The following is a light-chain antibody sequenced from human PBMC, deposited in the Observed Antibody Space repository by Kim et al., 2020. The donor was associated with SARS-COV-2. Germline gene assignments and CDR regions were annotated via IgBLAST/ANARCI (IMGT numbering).Light chain of an antibody. J-gene: IGKJ4*01. Sequence: VSPGERATLSRRASQNIDNNLAWYQHKPGQSPRLLINDASTRATGIPARFSGSRSGTEFTLIISSLQSEDFAVYYCQQYNKWPLTFGGGTKVDIK. CDR2: DAS. CDR3: QQYNKWPLT. V-gene: IGKV3-15*01. CDR1: QNIDNN.